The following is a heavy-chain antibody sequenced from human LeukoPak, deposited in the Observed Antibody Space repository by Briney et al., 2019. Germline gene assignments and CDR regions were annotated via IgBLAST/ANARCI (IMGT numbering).Heavy chain of an antibody. Sequence: PGGSPRLSCAASGFTFSSYAMSWVRQAPGKGLEWVSAISGSGGSTYYADSVKGRFTISRDNSKNTLYLQMSSLRSEDTAVYYCARGLRFLEWLKRAQTPYYYMDVWGKGTTVTVSS. D-gene: IGHD3-3*01. CDR2: ISGSGGST. J-gene: IGHJ6*03. CDR3: ARGLRFLEWLKRAQTPYYYMDV. CDR1: GFTFSSYA. V-gene: IGHV3-23*01.